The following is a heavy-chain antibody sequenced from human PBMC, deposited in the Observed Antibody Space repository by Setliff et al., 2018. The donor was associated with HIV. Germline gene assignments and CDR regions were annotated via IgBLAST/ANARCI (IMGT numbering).Heavy chain of an antibody. Sequence: ASVKVSCKASGGTFSSYAISWVRQAPGQGLEWMGGIIPIFDTANYAQKFQGRVTITTDESTSAAYMELSSLRSEDTAVYYCAKGIVVVPAAEYYFDYWGQGTLVTVSS. J-gene: IGHJ4*02. CDR2: IIPIFDTA. CDR3: AKGIVVVPAAEYYFDY. CDR1: GGTFSSYA. D-gene: IGHD2-2*01. V-gene: IGHV1-69*05.